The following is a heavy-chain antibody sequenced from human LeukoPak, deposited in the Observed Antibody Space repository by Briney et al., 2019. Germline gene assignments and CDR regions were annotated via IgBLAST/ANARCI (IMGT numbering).Heavy chain of an antibody. Sequence: RGGSLRLSCAASGFTFDDYAMHWVRQAPGRGLEWVSGISWNSGSIGYADSVKGRFTISRDNAKNSLYLQMNSLRAEDTALYYCAKGILWSDDAFDIWGQGTMVTVSS. CDR2: ISWNSGSI. CDR3: AKGILWSDDAFDI. CDR1: GFTFDDYA. J-gene: IGHJ3*02. D-gene: IGHD2-8*02. V-gene: IGHV3-9*01.